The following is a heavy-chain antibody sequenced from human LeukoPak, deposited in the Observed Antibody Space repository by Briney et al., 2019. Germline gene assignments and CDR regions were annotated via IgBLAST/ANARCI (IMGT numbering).Heavy chain of an antibody. CDR1: GFTFSNYA. Sequence: SGGSLRLSCAASGFTFSNYAMNWVRQAPGKGLEWVSFISSSSSYIDYADSVKGRFTISRDNTKNSLFLQMNNLRAEDTAVYYCARRGYYYDSSGYYSYEGRDYWGQGTLVTVSS. CDR2: ISSSSSYI. CDR3: ARRGYYYDSSGYYSYEGRDY. V-gene: IGHV3-21*01. J-gene: IGHJ4*02. D-gene: IGHD3-22*01.